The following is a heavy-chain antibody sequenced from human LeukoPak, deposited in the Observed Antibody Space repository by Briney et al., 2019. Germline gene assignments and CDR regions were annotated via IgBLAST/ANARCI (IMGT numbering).Heavy chain of an antibody. CDR1: GYTFTSYY. CDR2: INPSGGST. Sequence: ASVKVSCTASGYTFTSYYMHWVRQAPGQGLEWMGIINPSGGSTSYAQKFQGRVTMTRDTSTSTVYMELSSQRSEDTAVYYCARLEGVGYNSDYWGQGTLVTVSS. D-gene: IGHD5-24*01. CDR3: ARLEGVGYNSDY. J-gene: IGHJ4*02. V-gene: IGHV1-46*01.